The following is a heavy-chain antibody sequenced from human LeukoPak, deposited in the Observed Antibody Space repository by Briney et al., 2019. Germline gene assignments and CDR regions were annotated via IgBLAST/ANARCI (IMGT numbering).Heavy chain of an antibody. J-gene: IGHJ4*02. Sequence: GGSLRLSCAASGFTFSSYAMHWVRQAPGKGLEWVAVISYDGSNKYYADSVKGRFTISRDNAKNSLYLQMNSLRAEDTAVYYCAREDFWEELRKEHFFDYWGQGTLVTVSS. V-gene: IGHV3-30-3*01. CDR2: ISYDGSNK. D-gene: IGHD3-10*01. CDR1: GFTFSSYA. CDR3: AREDFWEELRKEHFFDY.